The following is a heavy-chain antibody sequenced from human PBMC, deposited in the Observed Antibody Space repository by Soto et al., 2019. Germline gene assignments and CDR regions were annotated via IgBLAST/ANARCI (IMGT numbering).Heavy chain of an antibody. D-gene: IGHD3-3*01. Sequence: ASVKVSCKASGYTFTGYYMHWVRQAPGQGLEWMGWINPNSGGTNYAQKFQGRVTMTRDTSTSTAYMELSRLRSDDTAVYYCARDASVLRFLEWLLPLDYWGQGTLVTVSS. V-gene: IGHV1-2*02. CDR2: INPNSGGT. CDR3: ARDASVLRFLEWLLPLDY. J-gene: IGHJ4*02. CDR1: GYTFTGYY.